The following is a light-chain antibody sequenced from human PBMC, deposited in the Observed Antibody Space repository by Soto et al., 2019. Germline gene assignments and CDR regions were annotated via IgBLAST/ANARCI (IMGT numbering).Light chain of an antibody. CDR1: SSDVGGYNY. CDR3: SSYTSSGTYV. CDR2: DVS. Sequence: QSVLTQPASVSGSPGQSIAISCTGTSSDVGGYNYVSWYQQHPGKAPKLMISDVSSRPSGVSDRFSGSKSGNTASLTISGLQAEDEADYYCSSYTSSGTYVFGTGTKVTVL. J-gene: IGLJ1*01. V-gene: IGLV2-14*03.